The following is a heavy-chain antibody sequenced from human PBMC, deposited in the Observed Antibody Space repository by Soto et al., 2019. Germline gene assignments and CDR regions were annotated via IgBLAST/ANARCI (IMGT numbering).Heavy chain of an antibody. CDR1: GFTFSSYS. Sequence: PGGSLRLSCAASGFTFSSYSMNWVRQAPGKGLEWVSSISSSSSYIYYADSVKGRFTISRDNAKNSLYLQMNSLRAEDTAVYYCARSFVFAYYDFWPGGQGTLVTVSS. CDR2: ISSSSSYI. V-gene: IGHV3-21*01. J-gene: IGHJ4*02. D-gene: IGHD3-3*01. CDR3: ARSFVFAYYDFWP.